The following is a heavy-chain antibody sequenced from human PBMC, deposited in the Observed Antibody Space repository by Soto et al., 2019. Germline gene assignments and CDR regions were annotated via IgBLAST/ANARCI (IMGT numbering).Heavy chain of an antibody. CDR1: GASISDNNW. D-gene: IGHD6-19*01. CDR3: ARHIGVPGTRGFDY. Sequence: QVQLQESGPGLVKPSGTLSLTCAVSGASISDNNWWSWVRQPPGKGPEWIGEIYHSGTANYSPSLNSRVTISLDKSKNQISLQLSSVTAADSAVYYCARHIGVPGTRGFDYWGQGTLVTVSS. J-gene: IGHJ4*02. CDR2: IYHSGTA. V-gene: IGHV4-4*02.